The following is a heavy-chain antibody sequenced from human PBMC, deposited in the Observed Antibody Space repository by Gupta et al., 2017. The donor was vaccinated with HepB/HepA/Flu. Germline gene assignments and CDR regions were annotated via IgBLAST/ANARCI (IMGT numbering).Heavy chain of an antibody. V-gene: IGHV3-48*03. D-gene: IGHD1-7*01. J-gene: IGHJ4*02. CDR2: ISSSGSII. Sequence: EVQLMESGGGLVQTGGSLGLSCAASGFTFSSYEMNWVRQAPGKGLEWLSYISSSGSIIYYADSVRGRFTISRDNAKNSLYLQMNSLRAEDTAIYYRARDETGTTGYFAYWGQGTLVTVSS. CDR1: GFTFSSYE. CDR3: ARDETGTTGYFAY.